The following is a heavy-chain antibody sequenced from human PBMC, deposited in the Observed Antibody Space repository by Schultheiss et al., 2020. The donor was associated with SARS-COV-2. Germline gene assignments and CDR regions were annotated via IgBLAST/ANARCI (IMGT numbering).Heavy chain of an antibody. CDR3: TRALGDGEGFGELDY. CDR1: GFTFSSYG. Sequence: GGSLRLSCAASGFTFSSYGMHWVRQAPGKGLEWVGFIRSKAYGGTTEYAASVKGRFTISRDDSKSIAYLQMNSLKTEDTAVYYCTRALGDGEGFGELDYWGQGTLVTVSS. V-gene: IGHV3-49*04. D-gene: IGHD3-10*01. J-gene: IGHJ4*02. CDR2: IRSKAYGGTT.